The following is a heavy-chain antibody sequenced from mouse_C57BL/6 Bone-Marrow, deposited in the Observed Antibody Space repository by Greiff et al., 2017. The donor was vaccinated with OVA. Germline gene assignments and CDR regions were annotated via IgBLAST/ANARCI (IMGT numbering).Heavy chain of an antibody. Sequence: QVHVKQPGAELVKPGASVKMSCKASGYTFTSYWITWVKQRPGQGLEWIGDIYPGSGSTNYNEKFKSKATLTVDTSSSTAYMQLSSLTSEDSAVYYCARPGDGYYFYAMDYWGQGTSVTVSS. V-gene: IGHV1-55*01. CDR1: GYTFTSYW. D-gene: IGHD2-3*01. CDR2: IYPGSGST. CDR3: ARPGDGYYFYAMDY. J-gene: IGHJ4*01.